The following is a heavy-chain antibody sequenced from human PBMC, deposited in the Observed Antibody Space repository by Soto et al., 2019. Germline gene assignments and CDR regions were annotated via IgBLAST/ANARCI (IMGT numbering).Heavy chain of an antibody. V-gene: IGHV3-33*01. CDR2: IWYDGSNK. CDR1: GFTFSSYG. Sequence: QVQLVESGGGVVQPGRSLRLSCAASGFTFSSYGMHWVRQAPGKGLEWVAVIWYDGSNKYYADSVKGRFTISRDNSKNTLYLQMNRLRAEDTAVYYCARDQRWELLNWYFDLWGRGTLVTVSS. J-gene: IGHJ2*01. D-gene: IGHD1-26*01. CDR3: ARDQRWELLNWYFDL.